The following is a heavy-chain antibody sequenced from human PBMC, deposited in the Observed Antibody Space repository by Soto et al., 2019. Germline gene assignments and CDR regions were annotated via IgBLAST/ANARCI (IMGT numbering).Heavy chain of an antibody. CDR1: GGSISSSSYY. D-gene: IGHD2-2*03. V-gene: IGHV4-39*01. Sequence: SATLSLTCTVSGGSISSSSYYWRGTRQPPGLGVEWIGSIYYSGSPYYSPSLTRRLTIAVHTSKNQFSLKPSSVTAADTAVYYCARHIPLDIVVVPAAMGAFDIWGQGTMVT. J-gene: IGHJ3*02. CDR2: IYYSGSP. CDR3: ARHIPLDIVVVPAAMGAFDI.